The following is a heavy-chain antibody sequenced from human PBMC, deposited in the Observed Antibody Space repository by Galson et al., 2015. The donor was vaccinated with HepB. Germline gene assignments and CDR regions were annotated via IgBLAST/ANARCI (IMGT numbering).Heavy chain of an antibody. V-gene: IGHV4-39*01. J-gene: IGHJ3*02. CDR1: GGSISSSSYY. CDR2: IYYSGST. CDR3: ARRRSGSYYRPSDDAFDI. D-gene: IGHD1-26*01. Sequence: SETLSLTCTVSGGSISSSSYYWGWIRQPPGKGLEWIGSIYYSGSTYYNPSLKSRVTISVDTSKNQFSLKLSSVTAADTAVYYCARRRSGSYYRPSDDAFDIWGQGTMVTVSS.